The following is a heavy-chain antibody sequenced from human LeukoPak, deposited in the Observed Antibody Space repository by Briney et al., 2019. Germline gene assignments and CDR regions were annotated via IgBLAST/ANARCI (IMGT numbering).Heavy chain of an antibody. D-gene: IGHD3-16*01. CDR2: ISYDGSNK. V-gene: IGHV3-30*18. Sequence: GESLRLSCAASGFTFRSYAMHLVRQAPAKGLEWVALISYDGSNKYYADSVKGRFTISRDNSRNTLYLQMNSLRAEDTALYYCAKDRFGGAGYWGQGTLVTVSS. CDR3: AKDRFGGAGY. J-gene: IGHJ4*02. CDR1: GFTFRSYA.